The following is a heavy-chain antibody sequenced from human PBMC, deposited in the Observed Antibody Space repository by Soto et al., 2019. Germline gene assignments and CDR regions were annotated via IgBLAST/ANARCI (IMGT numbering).Heavy chain of an antibody. CDR1: GGSISSSSYY. D-gene: IGHD6-19*01. CDR2: IYYSGST. J-gene: IGHJ4*02. CDR3: ARHKLLKYGRGWRGFDY. Sequence: QLQLQESGPGLVKPSETLSLTCTVSGGSISSSSYYWGWIRQPPGKGLEWIGSIYYSGSTYYNPSLKRRVTIPVDTSKNQFSLQLRSVTAADTAVYYCARHKLLKYGRGWRGFDYWGQGTLVTVSS. V-gene: IGHV4-39*01.